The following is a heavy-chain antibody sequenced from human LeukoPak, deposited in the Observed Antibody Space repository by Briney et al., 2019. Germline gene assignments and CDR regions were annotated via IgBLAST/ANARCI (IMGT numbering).Heavy chain of an antibody. V-gene: IGHV3-7*01. CDR2: IKQDGSEK. CDR3: ARDQVHFDY. Sequence: PGGSLTLSCAASGFTFSSHWMSWVRQPPGKGLEWVANIKQDGSEKYYLDSVKGRFTISRDNAKNSLYLQMNRLRAEDTAVYYCARDQVHFDYWGQGTLVTVSS. CDR1: GFTFSSHW. D-gene: IGHD3-10*01. J-gene: IGHJ4*02.